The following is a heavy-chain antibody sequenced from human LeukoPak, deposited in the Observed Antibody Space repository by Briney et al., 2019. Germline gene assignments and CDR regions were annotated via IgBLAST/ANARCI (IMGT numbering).Heavy chain of an antibody. D-gene: IGHD3-10*01. Sequence: GGSLRLSCAASGFTFSSYAMHWVRQAPGKGLEWVAVISYDGSNKYYADSVKGRFTISRDNSKNTLYLQMNSQRAEDTAVYYCARDRITMVRGVIKRGYFDLWGRGTLVTVSS. CDR3: ARDRITMVRGVIKRGYFDL. J-gene: IGHJ2*01. V-gene: IGHV3-30*04. CDR2: ISYDGSNK. CDR1: GFTFSSYA.